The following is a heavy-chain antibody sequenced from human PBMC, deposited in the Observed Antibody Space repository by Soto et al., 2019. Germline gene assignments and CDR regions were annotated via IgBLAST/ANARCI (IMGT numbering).Heavy chain of an antibody. J-gene: IGHJ3*02. CDR1: GGSISSSSYY. CDR3: ARPLSYCGGDCYSNAFDI. Sequence: SETLSLTCTVSGGSISSSSYYRGWVRQPPGKGLEWIGSIYYSGSTYYNPSLKSRVTISVDTSKNQFSLKLSSVTAADTAVYYCARPLSYCGGDCYSNAFDIWGQGTMVTVSS. CDR2: IYYSGST. V-gene: IGHV4-39*01. D-gene: IGHD2-21*02.